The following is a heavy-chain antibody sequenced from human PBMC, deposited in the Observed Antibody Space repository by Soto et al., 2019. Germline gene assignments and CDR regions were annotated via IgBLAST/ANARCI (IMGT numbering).Heavy chain of an antibody. Sequence: GGSLRLSCAASGFTFSSYEMNWVRQAPGKGLEWVSYISSSGSTIYYADSVKGRFTISRDNAKNSLYLQMNSLRAEDTAVYYCARTSGWYGYYGMDVWGQGTTVTVSS. V-gene: IGHV3-48*03. CDR3: ARTSGWYGYYGMDV. CDR2: ISSSGSTI. J-gene: IGHJ6*02. D-gene: IGHD6-19*01. CDR1: GFTFSSYE.